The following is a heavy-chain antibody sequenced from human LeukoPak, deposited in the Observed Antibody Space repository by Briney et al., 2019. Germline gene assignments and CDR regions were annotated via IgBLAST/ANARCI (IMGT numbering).Heavy chain of an antibody. J-gene: IGHJ4*02. CDR1: GGSFSGYY. D-gene: IGHD4-17*01. CDR3: ARGTVTINY. CDR2: INHSGST. V-gene: IGHV4-34*01. Sequence: SEALSLTCAVYGGSFSGYYWSWIRQPPGKGLEWIGEINHSGSTNYNPSLKSRVTISVDTSKNQFSLKLSSVTAADTAVYYCARGTVTINYWGQGTLVTVSS.